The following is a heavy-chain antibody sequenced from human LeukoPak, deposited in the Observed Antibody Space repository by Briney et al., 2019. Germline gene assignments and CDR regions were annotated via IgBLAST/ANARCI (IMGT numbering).Heavy chain of an antibody. D-gene: IGHD5-18*01. CDR1: GGTFSSYA. CDR3: ASYSYAKWRPFVY. Sequence: SVKVSCKASGGTFSSYAISWVRQAPGQGLEWMGGIIPIFGTANYAQKFQGRVTITADESTSTAYMELSSLRSEDTAVYYCASYSYAKWRPFVYWGQGTLVTVSS. J-gene: IGHJ4*02. V-gene: IGHV1-69*01. CDR2: IIPIFGTA.